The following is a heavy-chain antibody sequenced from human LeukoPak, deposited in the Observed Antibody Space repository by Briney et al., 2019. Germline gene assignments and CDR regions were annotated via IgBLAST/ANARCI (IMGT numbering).Heavy chain of an antibody. CDR2: IIPIFGTT. Sequence: GASVKVSCKASGGTFSNYAISWVRQAPGQGLEWKGGIIPIFGTTNYAQKFQGRVTITADESTSTAYMELSSLRSEDTAVYYCAISLFIVGAYRNRQNDYWGQGTLVTVSS. CDR3: AISLFIVGAYRNRQNDY. CDR1: GGTFSNYA. V-gene: IGHV1-69*13. J-gene: IGHJ4*02. D-gene: IGHD1-26*01.